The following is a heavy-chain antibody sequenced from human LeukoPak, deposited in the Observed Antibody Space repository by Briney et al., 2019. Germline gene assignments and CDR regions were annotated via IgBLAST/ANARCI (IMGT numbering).Heavy chain of an antibody. CDR3: ARGRGLGDY. Sequence: TSSETLSLTCTVSGGSIRTYHWSWIRQAPGKGPEWIGSIYSSGSTSYNPSVKSRVTISLDTSKNQFSLKLSSVTAADTAVYYCARGRGLGDYWGQGTLVTVSS. V-gene: IGHV4-59*01. CDR2: IYSSGST. D-gene: IGHD3-10*01. CDR1: GGSIRTYH. J-gene: IGHJ4*02.